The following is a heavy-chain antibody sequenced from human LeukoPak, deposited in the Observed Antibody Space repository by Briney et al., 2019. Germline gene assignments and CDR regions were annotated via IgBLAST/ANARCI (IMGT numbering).Heavy chain of an antibody. Sequence: GGSLRLSCVASGFTFSSYSMDWVRQAPGKGLEWVSSISSYSSYIYYADSVRGRFTISRDNAKNSLYLQMNSLRAEDTAVYYCARGRRYSYGYIWFDHWGQGTLVTVSS. CDR3: ARGRRYSYGYIWFDH. J-gene: IGHJ5*02. CDR1: GFTFSSYS. V-gene: IGHV3-21*01. D-gene: IGHD5-18*01. CDR2: ISSYSSYI.